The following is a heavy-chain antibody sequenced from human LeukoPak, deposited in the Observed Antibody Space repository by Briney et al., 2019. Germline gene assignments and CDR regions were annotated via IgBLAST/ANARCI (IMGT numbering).Heavy chain of an antibody. Sequence: GGSLRLSCAASGFTFSSYWMSWVRQAPGKGLEWVANINQDGSEKNYVDSVKGRFTISRDNAKNSLYLQMSNLRAEDTAVYFCARGGGLDVWGQGATVTVSS. CDR3: ARGGGLDV. V-gene: IGHV3-7*03. CDR2: INQDGSEK. D-gene: IGHD3-16*01. J-gene: IGHJ6*02. CDR1: GFTFSSYW.